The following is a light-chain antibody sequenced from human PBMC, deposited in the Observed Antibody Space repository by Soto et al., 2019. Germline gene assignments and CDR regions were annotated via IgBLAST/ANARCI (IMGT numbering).Light chain of an antibody. J-gene: IGKJ5*01. Sequence: EIVLTQSPGTLSLSPGERATLSCRASQSVKSNYLAWYQQRPGQAPRLLIYGASSRATGIPDRFSGGGSETDFTLTISSLEPADFAVYYCQHYGSSPPLITFGQGTRLEIK. CDR3: QHYGSSPPLIT. V-gene: IGKV3-20*01. CDR2: GAS. CDR1: QSVKSNY.